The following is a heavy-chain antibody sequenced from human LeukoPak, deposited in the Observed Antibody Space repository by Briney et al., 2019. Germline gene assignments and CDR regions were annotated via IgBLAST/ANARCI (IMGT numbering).Heavy chain of an antibody. CDR2: ISSSGSTI. CDR1: GFTFSSYE. CDR3: ARESREWLLLKDDAFDI. J-gene: IGHJ3*02. D-gene: IGHD3-3*01. V-gene: IGHV3-48*03. Sequence: GGSLRLSCAASGFTFSSYEMNWVRQAPGKGLEWVSYISSSGSTIYYADSVKGRFTISRDNAKNSLYLQMNSLRAEDTAVYYCARESREWLLLKDDAFDIWGQGTMVTVSS.